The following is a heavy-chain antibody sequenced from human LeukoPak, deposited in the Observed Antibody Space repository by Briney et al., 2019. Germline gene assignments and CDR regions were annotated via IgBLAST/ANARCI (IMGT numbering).Heavy chain of an antibody. CDR2: IHYDGGNK. CDR1: GFTFSSYA. CDR3: ARDIGDFTNFFGGMLDY. D-gene: IGHD4-11*01. Sequence: GGSLRLSCSASGFTFSSYAMHWVRQAPDKGLEWLTVIHYDGGNKYYAGSVEGRFTISRDNSKKTVYLQMNSLRADDTAVYYCARDIGDFTNFFGGMLDYWGQGILVIVSS. J-gene: IGHJ4*02. V-gene: IGHV3-30*04.